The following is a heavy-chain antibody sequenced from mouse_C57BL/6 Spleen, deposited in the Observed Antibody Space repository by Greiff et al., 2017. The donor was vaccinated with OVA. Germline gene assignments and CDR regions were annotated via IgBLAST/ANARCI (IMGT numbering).Heavy chain of an antibody. V-gene: IGHV5-17*01. CDR3: ARDGLYAMDY. Sequence: DVKLQESGGGLVKPGGSLKLSCAASGFTFSDYGMHWVRQAPEKGLEWVAYISSGSSTIYYADTVKGRFTISRDNAKNTLFLQMTSLRSEDTAMYYCARDGLYAMDYWGQGTSVTVSS. J-gene: IGHJ4*01. D-gene: IGHD2-3*01. CDR2: ISSGSSTI. CDR1: GFTFSDYG.